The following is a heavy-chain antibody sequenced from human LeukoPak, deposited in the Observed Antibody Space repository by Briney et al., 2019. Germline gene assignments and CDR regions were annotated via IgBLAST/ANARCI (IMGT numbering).Heavy chain of an antibody. CDR1: GFTFSGYW. Sequence: GGSLRLSCAASGFTFSGYWMSWVRQAPGKGLEWVANINQDGSEKYYVDSVKGRFTISRDNAKNSLFLQMGSLRVEDTAVYYCARDRGALWYDTSGFAFDIWGQGTMVTVSS. CDR2: INQDGSEK. D-gene: IGHD3-22*01. V-gene: IGHV3-7*01. CDR3: ARDRGALWYDTSGFAFDI. J-gene: IGHJ3*02.